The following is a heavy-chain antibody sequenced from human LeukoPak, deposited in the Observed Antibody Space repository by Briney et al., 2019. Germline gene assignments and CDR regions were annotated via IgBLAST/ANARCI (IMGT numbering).Heavy chain of an antibody. CDR2: ISGSGGST. J-gene: IGHJ4*02. D-gene: IGHD3-22*01. CDR1: GFTFSSYA. V-gene: IGHV3-23*01. Sequence: GGSLRLSCAASGFTFSSYAMSWVRQAPGKGLEWVSAISGSGGSTYYADSVKGRFTISRDNSKNTLYLQMNSLRAEDTAVYYCAKKNAGYYDSSGYRYDYWGQGTLVTASS. CDR3: AKKNAGYYDSSGYRYDY.